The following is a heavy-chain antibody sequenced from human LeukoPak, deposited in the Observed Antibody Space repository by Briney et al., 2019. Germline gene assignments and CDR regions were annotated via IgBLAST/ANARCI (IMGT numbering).Heavy chain of an antibody. CDR2: ISYDGSNK. CDR3: AKKWSGDYDSSGINDAFDV. V-gene: IGHV3-30*04. Sequence: GGSLRLSCAASGFTFSSYAMHWVRQAPGKGLEWVAVISYDGSNKYYADSVKGRFTISRDNSKNTLYLQMNSLRPEDTAVYYCAKKWSGDYDSSGINDAFDVWGQGTMVTVSS. D-gene: IGHD3-22*01. J-gene: IGHJ3*01. CDR1: GFTFSSYA.